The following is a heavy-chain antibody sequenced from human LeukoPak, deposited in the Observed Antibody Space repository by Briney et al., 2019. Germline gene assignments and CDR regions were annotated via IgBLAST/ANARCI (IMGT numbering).Heavy chain of an antibody. CDR1: GGTFISYA. J-gene: IGHJ5*02. D-gene: IGHD2-8*01. Sequence: SVKVSCKASGGTFISYAISWVRQAPGQGLEWMGGIIPIFGTANYAQKFQGRVTITADESTSTAYMELSSLRSEDTAVYYCARALYSKYNWFDPWGQGTLVTVSS. CDR3: ARALYSKYNWFDP. CDR2: IIPIFGTA. V-gene: IGHV1-69*13.